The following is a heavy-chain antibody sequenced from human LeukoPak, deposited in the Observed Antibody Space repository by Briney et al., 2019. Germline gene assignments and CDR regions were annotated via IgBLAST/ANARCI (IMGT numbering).Heavy chain of an antibody. Sequence: GGSLRLSCVTSGFTFNNYAMTWVRQAPGKGLEWVSAISGSGGSTYYADSVKGRFTISRDNSKNTLYLQMNSLRAEDTAVYYCAKDSLNSSGWYFGYWGQGTLVTVSS. J-gene: IGHJ4*02. CDR2: ISGSGGST. CDR1: GFTFNNYA. V-gene: IGHV3-23*01. D-gene: IGHD6-19*01. CDR3: AKDSLNSSGWYFGY.